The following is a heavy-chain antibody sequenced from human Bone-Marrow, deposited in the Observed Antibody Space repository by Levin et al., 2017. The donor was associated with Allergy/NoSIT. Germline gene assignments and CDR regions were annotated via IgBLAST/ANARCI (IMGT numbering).Heavy chain of an antibody. J-gene: IGHJ4*02. Sequence: GGSLRLSCAASGFTFSNYALHWVRQAPGKGLEWVAVISYDGSNKYYADSVKGRFTISRDNSKNTLYLQMNSLRAEDTAVYYCARDIGPSMVRGVIPGYWGRGTLVTVSS. CDR1: GFTFSNYA. D-gene: IGHD3-10*01. CDR2: ISYDGSNK. V-gene: IGHV3-30-3*01. CDR3: ARDIGPSMVRGVIPGY.